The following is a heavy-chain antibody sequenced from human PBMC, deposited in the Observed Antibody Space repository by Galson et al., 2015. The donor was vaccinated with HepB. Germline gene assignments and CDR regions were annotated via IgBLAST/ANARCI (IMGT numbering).Heavy chain of an antibody. CDR2: IRWNSGSI. CDR3: AKDRTDYDSRMDV. J-gene: IGHJ6*02. V-gene: IGHV3-9*01. D-gene: IGHD3-22*01. CDR1: GFTFDDYG. Sequence: SLRLSCAASGFTFDDYGMHWVRQVPGKGQEWVSGIRWNSGSIKYADSVKGRFTISRDNAKNSLYLQMNSLRAEDTALYYCAKDRTDYDSRMDVWGQGTTVCVYS.